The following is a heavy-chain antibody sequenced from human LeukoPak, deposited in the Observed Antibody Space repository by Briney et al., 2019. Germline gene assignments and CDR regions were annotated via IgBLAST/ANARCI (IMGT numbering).Heavy chain of an antibody. V-gene: IGHV4-59*01. D-gene: IGHD6-13*01. CDR3: ARGVVAAAGRTFDS. CDR1: GGSFSGYY. J-gene: IGHJ4*02. CDR2: IYNSGST. Sequence: SETLSLTCAVYGGSFSGYYWSWIRQPPGKGLEWIGYIYNSGSTNYNPSLKSRVTISLDTSKNQFSLKLSSVTAADTAVYYCARGVVAAAGRTFDSWGQGTLVTVSS.